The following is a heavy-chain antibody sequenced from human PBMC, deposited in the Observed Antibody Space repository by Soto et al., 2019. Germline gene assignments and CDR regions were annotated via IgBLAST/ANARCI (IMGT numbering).Heavy chain of an antibody. V-gene: IGHV3-74*01. J-gene: IGHJ4*02. CDR1: GFTFSNYW. CDR2: INPDGSIT. CDR3: VRDSSGTY. Sequence: PGGSLRLSCAASGFTFSNYWMFWVRQLLGKGLVWVSRINPDGSITNYADSVKGRFTISRDNAENTLYLQMSSLRVEDTAVYYCVRDSSGTYWGQGTLVTVSS. D-gene: IGHD3-22*01.